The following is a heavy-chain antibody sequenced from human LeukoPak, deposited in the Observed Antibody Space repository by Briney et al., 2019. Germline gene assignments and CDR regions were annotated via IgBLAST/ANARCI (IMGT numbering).Heavy chain of an antibody. J-gene: IGHJ4*02. CDR2: ITSSSTNI. V-gene: IGHV3-48*02. CDR1: GFTFSSYA. Sequence: GRSLRLSCAASGFTFSSYAMHWVRQAPGKGLEWVSHITSSSTNIYYADSVKGRFTISKDNTKNALSLQMNSLRDEDTAVYYCATSGNYYLKYWGQGTLVTVSS. D-gene: IGHD1-26*01. CDR3: ATSGNYYLKY.